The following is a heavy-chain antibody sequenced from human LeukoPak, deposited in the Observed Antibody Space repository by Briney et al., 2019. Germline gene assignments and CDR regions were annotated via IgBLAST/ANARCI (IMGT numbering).Heavy chain of an antibody. J-gene: IGHJ6*02. D-gene: IGHD2-2*01. V-gene: IGHV3-30*18. CDR1: GFTFSSYG. Sequence: GGSLRLSCAASGFTFSSYGMHWVRQAPGKGLEWVAVISYDGSNKYYADSVKGRLTISRDNSKNTLYLQMNSLGAEDTAVYYCAKGAYCSSTSCQSGGYYYYYGMDVWGQGTTVTVSS. CDR3: AKGAYCSSTSCQSGGYYYYYGMDV. CDR2: ISYDGSNK.